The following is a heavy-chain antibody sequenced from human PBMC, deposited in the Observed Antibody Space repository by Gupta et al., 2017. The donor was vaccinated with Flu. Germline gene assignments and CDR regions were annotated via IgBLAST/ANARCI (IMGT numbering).Heavy chain of an antibody. D-gene: IGHD2-8*01. V-gene: IGHV7-4-1*02. CDR3: ARDNQLIWCDT. J-gene: IGHJ5*02. CDR2: ISPRTGNP. CDR1: YTFTAHS. Sequence: YTFTAHSINWVRQAPGQGLGWMGWISPRTGNPTYAQGFTGRLVFSVDTSVSTAYLEISSLTAEETAIYYCARDNQLIWCDTWGKGT.